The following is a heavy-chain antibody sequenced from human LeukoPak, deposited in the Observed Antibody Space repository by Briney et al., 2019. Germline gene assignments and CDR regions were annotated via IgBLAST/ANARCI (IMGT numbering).Heavy chain of an antibody. D-gene: IGHD5-12*01. CDR1: GYTLTGYY. V-gene: IGHV1-2*02. J-gene: IGHJ4*02. CDR2: INPNSGGT. CDR3: AKISFSGYDFSDY. Sequence: ASVKVSCKASGYTLTGYYMHWVRQAPGQGLEWMGWINPNSGGTNYAQKFQGRVTMTRDTSISTAYMELSRLRSDDTAVYYCAKISFSGYDFSDYWGQGTLVTVSS.